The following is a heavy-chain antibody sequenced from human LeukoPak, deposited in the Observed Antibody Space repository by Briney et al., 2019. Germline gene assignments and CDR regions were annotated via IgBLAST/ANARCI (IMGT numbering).Heavy chain of an antibody. J-gene: IGHJ4*02. D-gene: IGHD2-15*01. Sequence: GGSLRLSCAASGFTVNNNYMSWVRQAPGKGLEWVSAMYSGGDTYYAHSVKGRFTISRDNSKNTLYLLMNSLRDDDTAVYFCAREKTDYSSGAYFDYWGQGTLVIVSS. CDR1: GFTVNNNY. V-gene: IGHV3-53*01. CDR3: AREKTDYSSGAYFDY. CDR2: MYSGGDT.